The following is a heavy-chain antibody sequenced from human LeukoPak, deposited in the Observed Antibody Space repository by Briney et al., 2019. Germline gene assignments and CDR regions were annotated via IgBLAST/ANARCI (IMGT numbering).Heavy chain of an antibody. D-gene: IGHD5-24*01. CDR2: IYYGGST. Sequence: SETLSLTCTVSGGSINSYYWSWIRQPPGKGLEWIGCIYYGGSTDYNPSLKSRVTISVDTSKNQFSLKLSSVTAADTAVYYCARHAGRNSGYDRDGYNLYNWFDPWGQGTLVTVSS. J-gene: IGHJ5*02. CDR1: GGSINSYY. V-gene: IGHV4-59*08. CDR3: ARHAGRNSGYDRDGYNLYNWFDP.